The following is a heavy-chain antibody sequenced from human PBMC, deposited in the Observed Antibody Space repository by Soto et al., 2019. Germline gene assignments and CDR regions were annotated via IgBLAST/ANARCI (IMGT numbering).Heavy chain of an antibody. CDR3: AREITMVRGVIADYYYGMDV. D-gene: IGHD3-10*01. CDR2: MNPNSGNT. Sequence: SVKVSCKASGYTFTSYDINWVRQATGQGLEWMGWMNPNSGNTGYAQKFQGRVTMTRNTSISTAYMELSSLRSEDTAVYYCAREITMVRGVIADYYYGMDVWGQGTTVTVSS. CDR1: GYTFTSYD. J-gene: IGHJ6*02. V-gene: IGHV1-8*01.